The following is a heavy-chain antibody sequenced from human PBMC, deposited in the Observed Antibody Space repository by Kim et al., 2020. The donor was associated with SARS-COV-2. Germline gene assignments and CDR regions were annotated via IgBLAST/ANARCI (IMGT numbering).Heavy chain of an antibody. CDR2: IKQDGSEK. Sequence: GGSLRLSCAASGFTFSSYWMSWVRQAPGKGLEWVANIKQDGSEKYYVDSVKGRFTISRDNAKNSLYLQMNSLRAEDTAVDYCARDGQREGGVGELSILGAYYYAGMDVWGQGNTVTVSS. D-gene: IGHD3-10*01. CDR3: ARDGQREGGVGELSILGAYYYAGMDV. J-gene: IGHJ6*02. V-gene: IGHV3-7*03. CDR1: GFTFSSYW.